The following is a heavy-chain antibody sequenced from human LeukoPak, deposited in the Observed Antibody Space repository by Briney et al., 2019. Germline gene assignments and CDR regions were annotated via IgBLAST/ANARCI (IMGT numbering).Heavy chain of an antibody. CDR2: ISGDGGSV. CDR3: AKDDYSSSWYALDY. J-gene: IGHJ4*02. D-gene: IGHD6-13*01. Sequence: GGSLRLSCAASGFTFDDYAIYRVRQGPGKGLEWVSLISGDGGSVYYADSVKGRFTISRDNSKNSLYLQMNSLRTEDTALYYCAKDDYSSSWYALDYWGQGTLVTVSS. V-gene: IGHV3-43*02. CDR1: GFTFDDYA.